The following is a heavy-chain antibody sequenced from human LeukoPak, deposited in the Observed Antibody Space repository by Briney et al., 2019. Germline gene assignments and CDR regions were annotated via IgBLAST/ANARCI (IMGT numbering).Heavy chain of an antibody. D-gene: IGHD1-26*01. CDR1: GFTFRSYW. V-gene: IGHV3-7*01. J-gene: IGHJ4*02. Sequence: GGSLRLSCAASGFTFRSYWMSWVRQAPGKGLEWVANINQGGSVKYYVDSVKGRFTISRDDAKNSLYVQMNSLRDEDTAVYYCARVEYSGWNLEYWGQGTLVTLSS. CDR2: INQGGSVK. CDR3: ARVEYSGWNLEY.